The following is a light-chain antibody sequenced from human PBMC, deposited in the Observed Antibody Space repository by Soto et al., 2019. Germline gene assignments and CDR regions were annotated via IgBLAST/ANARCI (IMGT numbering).Light chain of an antibody. CDR3: CSYTTSSTYA. V-gene: IGLV2-14*01. CDR2: DVN. Sequence: QSVLTQPASVSGSPGQSITISCTGTSSDVGGYNYVSWYQQYPGKAPTLIIYDVNNRPSGVSNRFSGSKSGNTASLAISGLQAEDEADYYCCSYTTSSTYAFGTGTKLTVL. CDR1: SSDVGGYNY. J-gene: IGLJ1*01.